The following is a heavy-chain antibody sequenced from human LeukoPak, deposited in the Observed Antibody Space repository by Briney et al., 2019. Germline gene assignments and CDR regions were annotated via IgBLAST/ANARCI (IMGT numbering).Heavy chain of an antibody. CDR1: GFTFSSNA. D-gene: IGHD1-26*01. J-gene: IGHJ4*02. CDR3: AKDPTVGATNYFDY. Sequence: GSLRLSCAASGFTFSSNAMSWVRPAPGKGLGWGSGISGSGGRTYYADSVKGRFTISRDNSKNTLYLQMNSLRAEDTAVYYCAKDPTVGATNYFDYWGQGTLVTVSS. CDR2: ISGSGGRT. V-gene: IGHV3-23*01.